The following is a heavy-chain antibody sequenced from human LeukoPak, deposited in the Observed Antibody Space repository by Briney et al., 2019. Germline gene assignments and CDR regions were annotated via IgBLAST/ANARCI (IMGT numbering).Heavy chain of an antibody. V-gene: IGHV3-23*01. CDR3: AKVKCDSSSCGEVYNDY. CDR1: GFTFRSHA. J-gene: IGHJ4*02. Sequence: PGGSLRLSCVGSGFTFRSHAMSWVHQAPEKGLEFVSGIYENGGTTYYADSVKGRFSISRDNSKNTLYLQMDSLRGEDTAVYYCAKVKCDSSSCGEVYNDYWGQGTLVTVSS. CDR2: IYENGGTT. D-gene: IGHD6-13*01.